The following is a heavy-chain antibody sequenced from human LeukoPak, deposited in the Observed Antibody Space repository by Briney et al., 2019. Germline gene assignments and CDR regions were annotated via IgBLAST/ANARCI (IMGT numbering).Heavy chain of an antibody. CDR2: ISGSGGST. CDR3: ADSSWYEIYYLDY. D-gene: IGHD6-13*01. CDR1: GFTFSSYA. Sequence: GGSLRLSCAASGFTFSSYAMSWVRQAPGKGLEWVSAISGSGGSTYYADSVKGRFTISRDNSKNTLYLQMNSLRAEDTAVYYCADSSWYEIYYLDYWGQGTLVTVSS. V-gene: IGHV3-23*01. J-gene: IGHJ4*02.